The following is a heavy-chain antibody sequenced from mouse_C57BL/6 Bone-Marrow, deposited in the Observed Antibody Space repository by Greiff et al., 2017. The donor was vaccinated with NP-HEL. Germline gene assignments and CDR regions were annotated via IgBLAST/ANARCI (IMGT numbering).Heavy chain of an antibody. CDR3: ARSLYGGYYLYCFDY. Sequence: QVQLQQPGAELVMPGASVKLSCKASGYTFTSYWMHWVKQRPGQGLEWIGEIDPSDSYTNYNQKFKGKSTLTVDKSSSTAYMQLSSLTSEDSAVYYCARSLYGGYYLYCFDYWGQGTTLTVSS. J-gene: IGHJ2*01. CDR2: IDPSDSYT. D-gene: IGHD2-3*01. V-gene: IGHV1-69*01. CDR1: GYTFTSYW.